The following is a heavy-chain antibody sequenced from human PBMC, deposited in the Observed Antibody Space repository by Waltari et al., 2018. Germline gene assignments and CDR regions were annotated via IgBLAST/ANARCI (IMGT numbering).Heavy chain of an antibody. CDR2: ISNDGINK. CDR1: GFIFSGYG. V-gene: IGHV3-30-3*01. CDR3: ARRGINSGSHEMPGVD. Sequence: QVQLVESGGGVVQTGMSLRLSCAASGFIFSGYGMNWVRQAPDKGLEWVATISNDGINKFYAEAVKGRFTISRDNSKNTVYMQMNSLRHEDTAVYYCARRGINSGSHEMPGVDWGQGTLVTVSS. J-gene: IGHJ4*02. D-gene: IGHD1-26*01.